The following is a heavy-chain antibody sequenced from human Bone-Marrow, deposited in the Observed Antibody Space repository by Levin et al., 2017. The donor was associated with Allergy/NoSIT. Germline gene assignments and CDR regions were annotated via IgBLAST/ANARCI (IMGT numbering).Heavy chain of an antibody. CDR1: GFTLSQYW. CDR3: ARDSFSTSSGLDYYYGLDV. Sequence: GESLKISCAASGFTLSQYWMTWVRQAPGKGLEWVAKIKPDGSVKYYVDSVKGRFTISRDNTRKSLSLEMNNLRSADTAVYFCARDSFSTSSGLDYYYGLDVWGQGTTVTVSS. CDR2: IKPDGSVK. V-gene: IGHV3-7*01. J-gene: IGHJ6*02. D-gene: IGHD6-6*01.